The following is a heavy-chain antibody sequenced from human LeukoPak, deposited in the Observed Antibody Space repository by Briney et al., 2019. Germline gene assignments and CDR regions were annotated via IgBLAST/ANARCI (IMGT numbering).Heavy chain of an antibody. Sequence: PSETLSLTCTVSGGSISSTSDYWGWIRQPPGKGLEWIGYIYYSGSTYYNPSLKSRITISVDTSKNQFSLKLTSVTAADTAVYYCAREGRRGLRDYYFDYWGQGTLVTVSS. CDR1: GGSISSTSDY. D-gene: IGHD2-15*01. V-gene: IGHV4-31*03. CDR2: IYYSGST. CDR3: AREGRRGLRDYYFDY. J-gene: IGHJ4*02.